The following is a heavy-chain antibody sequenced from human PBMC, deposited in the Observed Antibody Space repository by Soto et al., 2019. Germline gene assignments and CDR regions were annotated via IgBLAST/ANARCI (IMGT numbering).Heavy chain of an antibody. CDR1: GFTVSSNY. CDR3: ARGVHYRYYYYMDV. CDR2: IYSGGST. J-gene: IGHJ6*03. V-gene: IGHV3-66*01. Sequence: EVQLVESGGGLVQPGGSLRLSCAASGFTVSSNYMSWVRQAPGKGLEWVSVIYSGGSTYYADSVKGRFTISRDNSKNTLYLQMNSLRAEDTAVYYCARGVHYRYYYYMDVWGKGTTVTVSS. D-gene: IGHD3-10*01.